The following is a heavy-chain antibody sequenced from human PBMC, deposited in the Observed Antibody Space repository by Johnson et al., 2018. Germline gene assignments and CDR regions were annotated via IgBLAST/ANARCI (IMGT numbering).Heavy chain of an antibody. J-gene: IGHJ3*02. CDR2: INSDESST. CDR1: GFTFSSYW. V-gene: IGHV3-74*02. D-gene: IGHD1-7*01. CDR3: ARARYNWNSVTFDI. Sequence: EVQLVESGGGLVKPGGSLRLSCAASGFTFSSYWMHWVRQAPGKGLVWVSRINSDESSTNYADSVKGRFTISRDNAKNTLYLQMNRLRAEDTAVYYCARARYNWNSVTFDIWGQGTMVTVSS.